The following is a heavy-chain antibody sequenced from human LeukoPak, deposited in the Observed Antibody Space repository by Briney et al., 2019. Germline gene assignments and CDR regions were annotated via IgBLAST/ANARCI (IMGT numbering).Heavy chain of an antibody. CDR2: IYTSGST. CDR3: ARSEQLAPRYYYYYMDV. Sequence: PSETLSLTCTVSGGSISSYYWSWIRQPAGKGLEWIGRIYTSGSTNYNPSLKSRVTMSVDTSKNQFSLKLGSVTAADTAVYYCARSEQLAPRYYYYYMDVWGKGTTVTVSS. CDR1: GGSISSYY. D-gene: IGHD6-6*01. V-gene: IGHV4-4*07. J-gene: IGHJ6*03.